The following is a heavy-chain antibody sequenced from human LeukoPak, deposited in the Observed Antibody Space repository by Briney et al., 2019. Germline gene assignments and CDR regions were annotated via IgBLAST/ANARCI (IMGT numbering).Heavy chain of an antibody. D-gene: IGHD6-19*01. CDR2: IMHDGSEK. V-gene: IGHV3-7*01. CDR3: ARDQSSVAGTTYNWFDP. Sequence: GGSLRLSCAASGFTFSSYWMSWVRQAPGKGLEWVANIMHDGSEKYYVDSVKGRFTISRDNAKNSLYLQMNSLRAEDTAVYYCARDQSSVAGTTYNWFDPWGQGTLVTVSS. CDR1: GFTFSSYW. J-gene: IGHJ5*02.